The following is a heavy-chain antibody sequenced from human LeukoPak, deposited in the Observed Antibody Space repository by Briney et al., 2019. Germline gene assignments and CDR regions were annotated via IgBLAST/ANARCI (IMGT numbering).Heavy chain of an antibody. CDR1: GGSISSGSYY. J-gene: IGHJ5*02. CDR2: IYTSGST. Sequence: SQTPSLTCTVSGGSISSGSYYWSWIRQPAGKGLEWIGRIYTSGSTNYNPSLKSRVTISVDTSKNQFSLKLSSVTAADTAVYYCARARVGATRNWFDPWGQGTLVTVSS. CDR3: ARARVGATRNWFDP. V-gene: IGHV4-61*02. D-gene: IGHD1-26*01.